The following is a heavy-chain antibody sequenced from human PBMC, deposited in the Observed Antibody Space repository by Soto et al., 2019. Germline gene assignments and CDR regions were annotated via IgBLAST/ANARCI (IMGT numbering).Heavy chain of an antibody. CDR1: GYTFTGYY. CDR3: AREIVGAITRYYGMDV. D-gene: IGHD1-26*01. V-gene: IGHV1-2*04. J-gene: IGHJ6*02. CDR2: INPNSGGT. Sequence: ASVKVSCKASGYTFTGYYMHWVRQAPEQGLEWMGWINPNSGGTNYAQKFQGWVTMTRDTSISTAYMELSRLRSDDTAVYYCAREIVGAITRYYGMDVWGQGTTVTVSS.